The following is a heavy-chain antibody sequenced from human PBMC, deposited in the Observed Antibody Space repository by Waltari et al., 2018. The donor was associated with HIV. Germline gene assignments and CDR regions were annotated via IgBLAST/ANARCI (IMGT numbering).Heavy chain of an antibody. CDR1: GFTFRRYW. CDR2: ISSDGSTT. J-gene: IGHJ3*02. CDR3: ARENTMTYYDALDI. Sequence: EVQLVESGGGLVKPGGSLRPSCAASGFTFRRYWMHWVRQAPGKGLVWVSCISSDGSTTNYADSVKGRLTISRDNAKNTLYLQMNSLRADDTAVYYCARENTMTYYDALDIWGQGTMVTVSS. V-gene: IGHV3-74*01. D-gene: IGHD4-17*01.